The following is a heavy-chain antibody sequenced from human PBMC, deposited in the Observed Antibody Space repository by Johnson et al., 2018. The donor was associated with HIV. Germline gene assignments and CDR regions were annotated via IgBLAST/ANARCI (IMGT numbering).Heavy chain of an antibody. V-gene: IGHV3-23*04. CDR2: ISGSGGST. CDR3: AKDSLNWNYSDAFDI. J-gene: IGHJ3*02. Sequence: VQLVESGGGVVQPGRSLRLSCAASGFTFSSYAMHWVRQAPGKGLEWVSAISGSGGSTYYADSVKGRFTISRDNSKNTLDLQMNSLRAEDAALYYCAKDSLNWNYSDAFDIWGQGTMVTVSS. CDR1: GFTFSSYA. D-gene: IGHD1-7*01.